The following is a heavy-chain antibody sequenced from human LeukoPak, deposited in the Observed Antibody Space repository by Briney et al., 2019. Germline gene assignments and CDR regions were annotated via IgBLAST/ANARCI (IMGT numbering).Heavy chain of an antibody. Sequence: GASVTVSCKVSGYTLTELSMHWVRQAPGKGLEWMGGFDPEDGETIYAQKFQGRVTMTEDTSTDTAYMELSSLRSEDTAVYYCASCYSSSWTRCYFDYWGQGTLVTVSS. D-gene: IGHD6-13*01. J-gene: IGHJ4*02. CDR3: ASCYSSSWTRCYFDY. CDR2: FDPEDGET. CDR1: GYTLTELS. V-gene: IGHV1-24*01.